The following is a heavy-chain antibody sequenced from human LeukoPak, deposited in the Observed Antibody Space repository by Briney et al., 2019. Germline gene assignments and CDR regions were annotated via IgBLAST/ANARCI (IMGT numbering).Heavy chain of an antibody. J-gene: IGHJ6*03. Sequence: ASVKVSCKASGYTFTGYYMHWVRQAPGQGLEWMGWINPNSGGTNYAQKFQGRVTMTRDTSISTAYMELSRLRSEDTAVYYCARGGSSSKYYYYMDVWGKGTTVTVSS. CDR3: ARGGSSSKYYYYMDV. CDR1: GYTFTGYY. D-gene: IGHD6-6*01. V-gene: IGHV1-2*02. CDR2: INPNSGGT.